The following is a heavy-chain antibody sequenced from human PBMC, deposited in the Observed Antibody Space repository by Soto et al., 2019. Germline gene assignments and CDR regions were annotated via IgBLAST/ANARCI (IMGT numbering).Heavy chain of an antibody. D-gene: IGHD6-19*01. Sequence: QVQLVESGGGVVQPGRSLRLSCAASGFSFSTYAIHWVRQAPGKGLEWVAVISYDSSNQNYADSVKGRFTISRDNSNNMLYLEMNSLRPEDTALYYCATAVAGPPSFPHWGQGTLVTVSS. CDR2: ISYDSSNQ. CDR1: GFSFSTYA. J-gene: IGHJ1*01. CDR3: ATAVAGPPSFPH. V-gene: IGHV3-30-3*01.